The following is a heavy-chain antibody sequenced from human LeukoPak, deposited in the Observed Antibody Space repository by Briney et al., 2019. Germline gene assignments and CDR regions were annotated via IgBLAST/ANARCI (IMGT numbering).Heavy chain of an antibody. D-gene: IGHD3-10*01. J-gene: IGHJ5*02. CDR3: AAAYGSGA. Sequence: PSQTLSLTCTVSGGSISRGSYHWSWIRQSAGKGLEWIGRFYTSGTPIYNPSLKSRVTISVDTSKNHFSLKLTSVTAADTAVYYCAAAYGSGAWGQGALVTVSS. CDR2: FYTSGTP. CDR1: GGSISRGSYH. V-gene: IGHV4-61*02.